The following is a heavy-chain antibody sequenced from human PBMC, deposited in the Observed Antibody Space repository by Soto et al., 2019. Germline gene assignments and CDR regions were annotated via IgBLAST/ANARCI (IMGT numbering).Heavy chain of an antibody. CDR1: GFSFNYA. CDR2: ITGAGNT. Sequence: DVQLLESGGGLVQPGGSLRLSCVVSGFSFNYAIIWVRQAPGKGQEWVSGITGAGNTQYAASVKGRFTISRVNSKNTVYLQMNSLRAEDTAMYYCAKDAVYNDGLWLVSDWGQGTLVTVS. D-gene: IGHD2-21*01. CDR3: AKDAVYNDGLWLVSD. J-gene: IGHJ4*02. V-gene: IGHV3-23*01.